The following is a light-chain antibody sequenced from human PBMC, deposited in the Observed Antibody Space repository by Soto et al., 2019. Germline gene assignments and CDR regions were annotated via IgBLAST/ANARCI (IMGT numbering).Light chain of an antibody. CDR3: AAWDDSLSVNYV. J-gene: IGLJ1*01. CDR1: ISKIGSNY. Sequence: QSLLTHPPSASRTPGHRLTTSCSGSISKIGSNYVYWYQQLPVTAPKLLIYRNNQRPSGVPDRLYGSKSGTSASLATSGLRSEDEADYYCAAWDDSLSVNYVFGTGTKVPVL. V-gene: IGLV1-47*01. CDR2: RNN.